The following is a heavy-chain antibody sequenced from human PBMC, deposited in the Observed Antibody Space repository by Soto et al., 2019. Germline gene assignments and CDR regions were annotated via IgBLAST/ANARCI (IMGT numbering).Heavy chain of an antibody. Sequence: GASVKVSCKASGGTFSSYAISWVRQAPGQGLGWMGGIIPIFGTANYAQKFQGRVTITADKSTSTAYMELSSLRSEDTAVYYCASLVHNRREMDVWGQGTTVTVSS. J-gene: IGHJ6*02. CDR2: IIPIFGTA. V-gene: IGHV1-69*06. CDR3: ASLVHNRREMDV. D-gene: IGHD1-1*01. CDR1: GGTFSSYA.